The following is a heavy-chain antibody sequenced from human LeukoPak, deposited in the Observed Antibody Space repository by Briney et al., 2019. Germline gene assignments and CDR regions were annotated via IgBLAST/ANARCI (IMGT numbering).Heavy chain of an antibody. CDR1: GFTFSSYW. D-gene: IGHD1/OR15-1a*01. Sequence: PGGSLRLSCAASGFTFSSYWMHWVRQAPGKGLVWVSRINSDGSSTSYADSVKGRFTISRDNAKNTLYLQMNGLRAEDTAVYYCARGRVLAGRTNWFDPWGQGTLVTVSS. J-gene: IGHJ5*02. V-gene: IGHV3-74*01. CDR2: INSDGSST. CDR3: ARGRVLAGRTNWFDP.